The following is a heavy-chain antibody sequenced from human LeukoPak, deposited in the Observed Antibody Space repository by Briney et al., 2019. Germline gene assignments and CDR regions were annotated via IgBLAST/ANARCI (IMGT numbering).Heavy chain of an antibody. D-gene: IGHD4-11*01. Sequence: ASVKVSCKASGYTFTVYYMNWVRQAPGQGLEWMARINPNSGGTKYAQKFQGRVTMTRDTSINTAYMELSRLRSDDTAVYYCAREDSNPEYYYYYGMDVWGQGTTVTVSS. CDR2: INPNSGGT. CDR3: AREDSNPEYYYYYGMDV. CDR1: GYTFTVYY. J-gene: IGHJ6*02. V-gene: IGHV1-2*06.